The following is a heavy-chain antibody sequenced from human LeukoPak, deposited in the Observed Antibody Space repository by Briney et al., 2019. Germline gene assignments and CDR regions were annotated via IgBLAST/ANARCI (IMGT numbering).Heavy chain of an antibody. J-gene: IGHJ4*02. Sequence: GGSLRISCAASGLTFSSYSMSWVRQAPGKGLEWVSGISFSGTTTYYADSVKGRFTVSRDNSKNTLYLQMDGLRAEDTAVYYCARDPTELQLLSYYFDSWGQGTLVAVSS. CDR2: ISFSGTTT. CDR1: GLTFSSYS. V-gene: IGHV3-23*01. D-gene: IGHD2-2*01. CDR3: ARDPTELQLLSYYFDS.